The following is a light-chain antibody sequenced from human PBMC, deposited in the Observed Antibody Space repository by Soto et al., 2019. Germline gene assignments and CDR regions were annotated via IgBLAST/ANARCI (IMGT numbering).Light chain of an antibody. CDR3: QQYNNWPLAPLT. Sequence: EIVMTQSPATLSVSPGERATLSCRASQSVSSNLAWYQQKPGQAPRLLIYGASTRATGIPARFSGSGSGTEFTLTISSLQSEDFAVYYCQQYNNWPLAPLTFGGGTKVEIK. CDR1: QSVSSN. V-gene: IGKV3-15*01. J-gene: IGKJ4*01. CDR2: GAS.